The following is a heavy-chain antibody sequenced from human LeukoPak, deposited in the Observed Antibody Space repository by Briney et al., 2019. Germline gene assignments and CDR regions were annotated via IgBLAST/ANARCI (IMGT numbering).Heavy chain of an antibody. J-gene: IGHJ4*02. CDR2: ISVRSNYI. CDR3: VRLRRNSDTSGSYYYYDF. Sequence: GGSLTLSCVASGYTFSSHSIKWVRQAPGTGQESVSSISVRSNYIYYADSVRGRFSISRDDARDSLYLQMNSLRAEDTAVYYCVRLRRNSDTSGSYYYYDFWGQGTLVTVSP. V-gene: IGHV3-21*01. D-gene: IGHD3-22*01. CDR1: GYTFSSHS.